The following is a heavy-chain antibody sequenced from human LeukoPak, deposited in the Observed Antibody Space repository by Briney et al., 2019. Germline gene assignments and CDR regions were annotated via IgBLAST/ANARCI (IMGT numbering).Heavy chain of an antibody. V-gene: IGHV3-23*01. CDR3: ARDQYSYGSNWFDP. Sequence: GGSLRLSCAASGFTFSSYAMSWVRQAPGKGLEWVSAISGSGGSTYYADSVKGRSTISRDSSKNTLYLQMSSLRAEDTAVYYCARDQYSYGSNWFDPWGQGTLVTVSS. CDR1: GFTFSSYA. J-gene: IGHJ5*02. D-gene: IGHD5-18*01. CDR2: ISGSGGST.